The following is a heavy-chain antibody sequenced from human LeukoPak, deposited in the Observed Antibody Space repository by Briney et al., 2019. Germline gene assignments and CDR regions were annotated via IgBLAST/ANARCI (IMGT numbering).Heavy chain of an antibody. CDR2: IFHRGIA. J-gene: IGHJ6*03. D-gene: IGHD2-15*01. Sequence: PSQTLSLTRAVSIHPIPIEYYWGWIRQPPGQGLEWIGQIFHRGIAHYTPSPRSRAPVPVDTSGGHFPGNWHSVTAADTAVYFCRRGGIGTAYNRFYYYMDIWGKGTTVTVSS. CDR3: RRGGIGTAYNRFYYYMDI. CDR1: IHPIPIEYY. V-gene: IGHV4-38-2*01.